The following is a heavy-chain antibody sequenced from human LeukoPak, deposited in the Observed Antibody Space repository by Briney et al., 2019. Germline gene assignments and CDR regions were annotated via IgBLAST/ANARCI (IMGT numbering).Heavy chain of an antibody. Sequence: SETLSLTCTVSGGSISSYYWSWIRQPPGKGLEWIGYIYYSGSTNYNPSLKSRVTISVDTSKNQFSLKLSSVTAADTAVYYCARDRSWFDPWGQGTLVTVSS. V-gene: IGHV4-59*01. CDR1: GGSISSYY. J-gene: IGHJ5*02. CDR2: IYYSGST. CDR3: ARDRSWFDP.